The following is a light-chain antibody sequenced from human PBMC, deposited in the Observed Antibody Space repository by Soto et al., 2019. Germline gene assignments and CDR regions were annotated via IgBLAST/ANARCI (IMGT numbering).Light chain of an antibody. CDR1: QTLSTW. CDR2: DAS. V-gene: IGKV1-5*01. Sequence: DIQVTQSPPTLSASVGDRVTITCRASQTLSTWMAWYQQKPGKAPKLLVYDASTVQSGVASRFSGSGSGTEFTLIISGLQPDDSATYYCQQYTNTNNPWMFGQATKVDIK. CDR3: QQYTNTNNPWM. J-gene: IGKJ1*01.